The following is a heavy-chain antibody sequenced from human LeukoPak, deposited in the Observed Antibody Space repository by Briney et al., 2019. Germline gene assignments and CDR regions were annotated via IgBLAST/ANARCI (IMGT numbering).Heavy chain of an antibody. V-gene: IGHV4-39*01. CDR1: GDYIRSSSYY. Sequence: PSETLSLTCTVSGDYIRSSSYYWGWIRQPPGKGLEWIGSIFHSGSTYYNLSLKSRVTISVDTSKNQFSLNLNSVTAADTAVYFCARHFSTDAFDIWGQGTMVTVPS. CDR2: IFHSGST. J-gene: IGHJ3*02. D-gene: IGHD2/OR15-2a*01. CDR3: ARHFSTDAFDI.